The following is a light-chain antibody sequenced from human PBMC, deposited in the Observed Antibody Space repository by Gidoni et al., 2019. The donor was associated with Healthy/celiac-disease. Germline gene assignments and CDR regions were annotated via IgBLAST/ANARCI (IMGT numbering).Light chain of an antibody. J-gene: IGLJ3*02. V-gene: IGLV2-14*01. Sequence: QSALTQPASVSGSPGQSIPISCTGTSSDVGGYKDVSWYQQHPGKAPKLMIYDVSNRPSGVSNRFSGSKSGNTASLTISGLQAEDEADYYCSSYTSSSTLEGVFGGGTKLTVL. CDR1: SSDVGGYKD. CDR3: SSYTSSSTLEGV. CDR2: DVS.